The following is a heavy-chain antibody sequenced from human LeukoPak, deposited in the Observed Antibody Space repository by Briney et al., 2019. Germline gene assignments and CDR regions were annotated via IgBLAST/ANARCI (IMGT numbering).Heavy chain of an antibody. CDR3: ARERAYYWYFDL. CDR1: SGSISSHY. Sequence: PSETLSLTCTVSSGSISSHYWSWIRQPPGKGLEWIGYIYYSGSTNYNPSLKSRVTISVDTSKNQFSLKLSSVTAADTAVYYCARERAYYWYFDLWGRGTLVTVSS. CDR2: IYYSGST. V-gene: IGHV4-59*11. J-gene: IGHJ2*01.